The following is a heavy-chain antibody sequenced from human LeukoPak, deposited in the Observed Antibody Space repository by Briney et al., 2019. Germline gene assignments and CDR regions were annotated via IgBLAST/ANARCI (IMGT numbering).Heavy chain of an antibody. J-gene: IGHJ4*02. Sequence: SETLSLACSVSGGSINNYYWSWIRQPPGEGLEWIGYIAYGGSTNYKSSLKSRVTISVDTSKKQLSLKLSSVTAADTAVYYCARDRVGANGHFDYWGQGTLVTVSS. CDR1: GGSINNYY. V-gene: IGHV4-59*01. CDR3: ARDRVGANGHFDY. CDR2: IAYGGST. D-gene: IGHD1-26*01.